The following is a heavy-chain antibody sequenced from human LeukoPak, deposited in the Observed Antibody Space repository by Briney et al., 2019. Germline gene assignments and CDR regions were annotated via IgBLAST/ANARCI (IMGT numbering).Heavy chain of an antibody. CDR1: GYTFTGYY. D-gene: IGHD2-2*01. CDR2: INPNSGGT. J-gene: IGHJ6*03. V-gene: IGHV1-2*02. CDR3: ARVDGAKAAMNYYYYMDV. Sequence: ASVKVSCKASGYTFTGYYMHWVRQAPGQGLEWMGWINPNSGGTNYAQKFQGRVTMTRDTSISTAYMELSRLRSDDTAVYYCARVDGAKAAMNYYYYMDVWGKGTTVTVSS.